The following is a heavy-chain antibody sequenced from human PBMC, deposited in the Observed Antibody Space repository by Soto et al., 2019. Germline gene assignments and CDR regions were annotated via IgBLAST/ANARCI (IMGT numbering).Heavy chain of an antibody. V-gene: IGHV3-48*04. CDR3: ARASYYYDSSGYPH. CDR1: GFTFSGYW. J-gene: IGHJ4*02. Sequence: GGSLRLSCAASGFTFSGYWMHWVRQAPGKGLVWVSCINSSSSSINYADSVKGRFTISRDNAKNSLYLQMNSLRAEDTAVYYCARASYYYDSSGYPHWGQRAPVTVSS. D-gene: IGHD3-22*01. CDR2: INSSSSSI.